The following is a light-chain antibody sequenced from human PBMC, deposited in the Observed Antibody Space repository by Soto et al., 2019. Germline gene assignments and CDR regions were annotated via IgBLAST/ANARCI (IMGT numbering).Light chain of an antibody. Sequence: DIQMTQSPSSLSASVGDRITITCRASENVGNWVAWYQQKPGKAPKVLIYAASTLPRGVPSRFSGSRSGTVFSLTVSSLQPEDFATYYCQQYDNLPPLTFGGGTKVEIK. J-gene: IGKJ4*01. V-gene: IGKV1D-12*01. CDR2: AAS. CDR1: ENVGNW. CDR3: QQYDNLPPLT.